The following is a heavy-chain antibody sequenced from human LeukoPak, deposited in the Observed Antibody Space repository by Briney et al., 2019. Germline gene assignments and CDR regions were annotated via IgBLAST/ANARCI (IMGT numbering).Heavy chain of an antibody. CDR1: GFTFSNAW. V-gene: IGHV3-15*01. D-gene: IGHD6-6*01. Sequence: GGSLRLSCAASGFTFSNAWMSWVRQAPGNGLEWVGRIKSKTDGGTTDYAAPVKGRFTISRDNSKNTLYLQMNSLKTEDTAVYYCTTEQTKQLDELFDIWGQGTMVTVSS. CDR3: TTEQTKQLDELFDI. CDR2: IKSKTDGGTT. J-gene: IGHJ3*02.